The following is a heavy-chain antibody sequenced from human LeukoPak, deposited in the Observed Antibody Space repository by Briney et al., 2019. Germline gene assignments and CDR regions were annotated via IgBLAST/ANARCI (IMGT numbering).Heavy chain of an antibody. CDR1: GYTLTELS. J-gene: IGHJ3*02. D-gene: IGHD3-10*01. Sequence: ASVKVSCKVSGYTLTELSMHWVRQAPGKWLEWMGGFDPEDGETIYAQKFQGRVTMTEDTSTDTAYMELSSLRSEDTAVYYCATVPPLYCSGSLDIWGQGTMVTVSS. V-gene: IGHV1-24*01. CDR3: ATVPPLYCSGSLDI. CDR2: FDPEDGET.